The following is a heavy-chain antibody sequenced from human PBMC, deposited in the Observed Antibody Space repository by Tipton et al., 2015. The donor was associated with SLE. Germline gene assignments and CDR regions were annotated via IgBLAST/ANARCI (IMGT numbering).Heavy chain of an antibody. CDR3: ARGKFYFDY. CDR2: ISWNSEHI. Sequence: SLRLSCAASGFTFDDYAMHWVRQVPGEGLEWVSGISWNSEHIDYVDSVKGRFTISRDNAKNSLYLQMKSLRAEDTAVYYCARGKFYFDYWSQGAQVTVSS. J-gene: IGHJ4*02. CDR1: GFTFDDYA. V-gene: IGHV3-9*01.